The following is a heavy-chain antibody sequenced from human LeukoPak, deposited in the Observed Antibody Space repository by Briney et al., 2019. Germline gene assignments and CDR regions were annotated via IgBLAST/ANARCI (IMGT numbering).Heavy chain of an antibody. J-gene: IGHJ4*02. D-gene: IGHD3-16*02. V-gene: IGHV4-38-2*02. CDR1: GYSISSGYY. CDR3: ARVGGLRLGELSFDN. CDR2: IYHSGST. Sequence: PSETLSLTCTVSGYSISSGYYWGWIRPPPGKGLEWIGSIYHSGSTYYNPSLKSRVTISVDTSKNQFSLKLSSVTAADTAVYYCARVGGLRLGELSFDNWGQGTLVTVSS.